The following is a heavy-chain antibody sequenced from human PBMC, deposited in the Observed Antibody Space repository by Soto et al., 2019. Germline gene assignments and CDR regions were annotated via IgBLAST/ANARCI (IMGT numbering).Heavy chain of an antibody. CDR2: INPDGTRT. J-gene: IGHJ4*02. V-gene: IGHV3-74*01. CDR1: GFTFSSHW. Sequence: EVQLVESGGGSVQPGGSLRLSCAASGFTFSSHWVHWVRQVPGKGLVWLSRINPDGTRTNYADSVKGRFAISRDNAENTVHLHMNSLSVEDSAAYYCARGGWGTFLLDYWGQGTLVSVSS. CDR3: ARGGWGTFLLDY. D-gene: IGHD1-7*01.